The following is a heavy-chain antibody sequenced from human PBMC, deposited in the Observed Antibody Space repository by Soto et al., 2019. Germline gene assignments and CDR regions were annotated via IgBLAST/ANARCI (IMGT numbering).Heavy chain of an antibody. J-gene: IGHJ4*02. D-gene: IGHD3-22*01. CDR1: GYTFTGYY. CDR2: INPNSGGT. V-gene: IGHV1-2*04. Sequence: ASVKVSCKASGYTFTGYYMHWVRQAPGQGLGWMGWINPNSGGTNYAQKFQGWVTMTRDTSISTAYMELSRLRSDDTAVYYCARDSYYYDSSGYYYREGTFVYWGQG. CDR3: ARDSYYYDSSGYYYREGTFVY.